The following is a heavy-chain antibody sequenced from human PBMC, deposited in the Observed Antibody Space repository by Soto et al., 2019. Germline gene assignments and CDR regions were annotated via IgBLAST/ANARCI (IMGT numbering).Heavy chain of an antibody. V-gene: IGHV4-39*01. CDR2: IYYSGST. Sequence: QLQLQESGPGLVKPSETLSLTCTVSGGSISSSSYYWGWIRQPPGKGLEWIGSIYYSGSTYYNPSLKSRGTISVDTSKNQFSLKLSSVTAADTAVYYCASELCSGGSCYTYTGRGRDAFDIWGQGTMVTVSS. CDR1: GGSISSSSYY. J-gene: IGHJ3*02. CDR3: ASELCSGGSCYTYTGRGRDAFDI. D-gene: IGHD2-15*01.